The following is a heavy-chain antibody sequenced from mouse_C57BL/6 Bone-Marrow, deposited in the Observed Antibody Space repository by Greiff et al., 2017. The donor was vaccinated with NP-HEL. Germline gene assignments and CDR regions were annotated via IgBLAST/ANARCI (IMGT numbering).Heavy chain of an antibody. Sequence: QVQLQQSGPELVKPGASVKLSCKASGYTFTSYDINWVKQRPGQGLEWIGWIYPRDGSTKYNEKFKGKATLTADTSSSTAYMELHSLTSEDSAVDFFARSFPTVVAGDFDYWGQGTTLTVSS. CDR3: ARSFPTVVAGDFDY. V-gene: IGHV1-85*01. D-gene: IGHD1-1*01. CDR1: GYTFTSYD. J-gene: IGHJ2*01. CDR2: IYPRDGST.